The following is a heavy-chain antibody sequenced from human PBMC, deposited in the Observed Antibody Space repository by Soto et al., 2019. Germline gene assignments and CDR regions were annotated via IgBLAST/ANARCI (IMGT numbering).Heavy chain of an antibody. Sequence: GGSLRLSCAASGFTFSSYSMNWVRQAPGKGLEWVSYISSSSSTIYYADSVKGRFTISRDNAKNSLYLQMNSLRDEDTAVYYCARDNYDFWSGYKGNYSDYWGQGTLVTVSS. V-gene: IGHV3-48*02. CDR3: ARDNYDFWSGYKGNYSDY. CDR1: GFTFSSYS. D-gene: IGHD3-3*01. CDR2: ISSSSSTI. J-gene: IGHJ4*02.